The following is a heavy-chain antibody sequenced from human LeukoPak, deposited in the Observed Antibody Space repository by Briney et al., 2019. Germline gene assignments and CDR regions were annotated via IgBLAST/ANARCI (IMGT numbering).Heavy chain of an antibody. Sequence: SVKVSCKASGGTFSSYAISWMRQAPGQGLEWMGGIIPIFGTANYAQKFQGRVTITADESTSTAYMELSSLRSEDTAVYYCASGNSDYDFWSGYYREAFDIWGQGTMVTVSS. CDR2: IIPIFGTA. D-gene: IGHD3-3*01. CDR1: GGTFSSYA. V-gene: IGHV1-69*13. CDR3: ASGNSDYDFWSGYYREAFDI. J-gene: IGHJ3*02.